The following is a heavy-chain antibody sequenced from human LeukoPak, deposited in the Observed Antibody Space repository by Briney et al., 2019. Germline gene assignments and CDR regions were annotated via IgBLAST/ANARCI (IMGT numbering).Heavy chain of an antibody. Sequence: PGGSLRLSCAASGFTFSRHEMNWVRQAPGKRLECVSYISSGGDTMFYTDSVRGRFTISRDNAENSVYLQMNSLRGEDTAVYYCARVGDGDQVLDYWGQGTLVTVSS. CDR3: ARVGDGDQVLDY. D-gene: IGHD4-17*01. CDR2: ISSGGDTM. V-gene: IGHV3-48*03. J-gene: IGHJ4*02. CDR1: GFTFSRHE.